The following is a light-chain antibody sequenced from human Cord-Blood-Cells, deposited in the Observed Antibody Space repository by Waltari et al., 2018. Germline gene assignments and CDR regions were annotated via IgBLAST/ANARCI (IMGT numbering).Light chain of an antibody. CDR3: QQYYSTPT. CDR2: WAS. CDR1: QSVLYSSNKKNY. Sequence: DIVMTQSPDSLAVSLGERATINCKSSQSVLYSSNKKNYLAWYQQKPGQPPKLLIYWASTRESGVPDRFSGSGSGTDFTLTISSLQAEDGAVYYCQQYYSTPTFGQGTKVEIK. V-gene: IGKV4-1*01. J-gene: IGKJ1*01.